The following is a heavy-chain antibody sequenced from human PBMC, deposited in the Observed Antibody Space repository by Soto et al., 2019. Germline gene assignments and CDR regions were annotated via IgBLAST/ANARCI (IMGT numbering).Heavy chain of an antibody. CDR2: IIPILNTV. V-gene: IGHV1-69*08. D-gene: IGHD3-10*01. CDR3: AKVGPYDSGSYMFRYNWFGP. CDR1: GGTFSSYS. Sequence: GASVKVSCKASGGTFSSYSISWARQAPGKGLEWMGRIIPILNTVNYAQKFQGRVTITADKSKNTVDLQMNSLRAEDTAVYYCAKVGPYDSGSYMFRYNWFGPWGPGTLVTVSS. J-gene: IGHJ5*02.